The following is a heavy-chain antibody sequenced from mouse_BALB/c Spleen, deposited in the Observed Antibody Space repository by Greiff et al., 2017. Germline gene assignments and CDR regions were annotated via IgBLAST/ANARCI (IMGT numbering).Heavy chain of an antibody. D-gene: IGHD2-1*01. V-gene: IGHV5-6-5*01. J-gene: IGHJ3*01. CDR1: GFTFSSYA. CDR3: ARGLDGNPFAY. CDR2: ISSGGST. Sequence: EVQLQESGGGLVKPGGSLKLSCAASGFTFSSYAMSWVRQTPEKRLEWVASISSGGSTYYPDSVKGRFTISRDNARNILYLQMSSLRSEDTAMYYCARGLDGNPFAYWGQGTLVTVSA.